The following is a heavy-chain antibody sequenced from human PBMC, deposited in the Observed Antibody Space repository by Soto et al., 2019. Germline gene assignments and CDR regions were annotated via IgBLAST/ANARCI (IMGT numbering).Heavy chain of an antibody. V-gene: IGHV3-23*01. Sequence: GGSLRLSCAASGFTFSTYAMNWVRQAPGKGLEWVSAISSSGDNTYYADSVKGRFTISRDNSKNTLYLRMNSLRAEDTALYYCAKEDGWSVLITFGGVIAIDSWGQGTLVTVSS. CDR2: ISSSGDNT. J-gene: IGHJ4*02. CDR3: AKEDGWSVLITFGGVIAIDS. D-gene: IGHD3-16*02. CDR1: GFTFSTYA.